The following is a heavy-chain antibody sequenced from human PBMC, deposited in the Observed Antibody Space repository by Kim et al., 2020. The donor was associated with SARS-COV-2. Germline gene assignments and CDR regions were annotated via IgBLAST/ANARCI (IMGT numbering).Heavy chain of an antibody. CDR2: INPNGGGT. CDR1: GYTFTGYY. J-gene: IGHJ4*02. D-gene: IGHD2-15*01. V-gene: IGHV1-2*06. Sequence: ASVKVSCKASGYTFTGYYMHWVRQAPGQGLEWMGRINPNGGGTNYAQKFQGRVTMTRDTSISTAYMELSRLRSDDTAVYYCARGLLRCVNGGSCYSGGYFDYWGQGTLVTVSS. CDR3: ARGLLRCVNGGSCYSGGYFDY.